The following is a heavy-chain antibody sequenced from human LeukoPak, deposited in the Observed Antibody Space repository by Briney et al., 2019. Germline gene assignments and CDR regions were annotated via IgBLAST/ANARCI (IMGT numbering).Heavy chain of an antibody. Sequence: SETLSLTCTVSGGSISSYYWSWLRQPLGKGREWCGYIYYSGSTNYNPSLKSRVTISVDTSKNQFSLKLSSVTAADTAVYYCARDGFSGSYDYWGQGTLVTVSS. D-gene: IGHD1-26*01. J-gene: IGHJ4*02. CDR1: GGSISSYY. CDR3: ARDGFSGSYDY. CDR2: IYYSGST. V-gene: IGHV4-59*01.